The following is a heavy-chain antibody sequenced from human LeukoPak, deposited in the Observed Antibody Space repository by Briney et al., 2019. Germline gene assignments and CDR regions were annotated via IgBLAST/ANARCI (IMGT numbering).Heavy chain of an antibody. J-gene: IGHJ6*02. D-gene: IGHD4-11*01. CDR1: GFTFSSYE. CDR2: ISSSGSTI. CDR3: ARDVTDYRPKNYYYYYGMDV. V-gene: IGHV3-48*03. Sequence: GGSLRLSCAASGFTFSSYEMNWVRQAPGKGLEWVSCISSSGSTIYYADSVKGRFTISRDNAKNSLYLQMNSLRAEDTAVYYCARDVTDYRPKNYYYYYGMDVWGQGITVTVSS.